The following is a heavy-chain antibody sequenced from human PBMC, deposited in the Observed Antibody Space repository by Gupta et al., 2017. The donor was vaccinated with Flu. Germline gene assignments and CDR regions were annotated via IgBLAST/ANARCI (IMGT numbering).Heavy chain of an antibody. J-gene: IGHJ6*02. D-gene: IGHD6-6*01. CDR2: INHSGST. CDR3: ARVFSVSSSSVFLARKPYGMDV. V-gene: IGHV4-34*01. CDR1: GGSFSGYY. Sequence: QVQLQQWGAGLLKPSETLSLTCAVYGGSFSGYYWSWIRQPPGKGLEWIGEINHSGSTNYNRSLKSRVTISVDTSKNLFSLKLSSVTAADTAVDYCARVFSVSSSSVFLARKPYGMDVWGQGTTVTGSS.